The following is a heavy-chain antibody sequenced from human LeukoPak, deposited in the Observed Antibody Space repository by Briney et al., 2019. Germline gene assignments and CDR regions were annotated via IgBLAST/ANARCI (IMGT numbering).Heavy chain of an antibody. J-gene: IGHJ3*02. CDR3: ARESYVVVSAAPHNDAFDI. V-gene: IGHV3-21*01. Sequence: GGSLRLSCAASGFTFSSYSMNWVRQAPGKGLEWVSSISSSSSYIYYADSVKGRFTISRDNAKNSLYLQMNSLRAEDTAVYYCARESYVVVSAAPHNDAFDIWGQGTMVTVSS. CDR2: ISSSSSYI. D-gene: IGHD2-2*01. CDR1: GFTFSSYS.